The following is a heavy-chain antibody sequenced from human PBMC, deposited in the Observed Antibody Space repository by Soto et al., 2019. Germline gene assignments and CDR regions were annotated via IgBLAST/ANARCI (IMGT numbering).Heavy chain of an antibody. V-gene: IGHV3-66*01. CDR2: THSGGTS. Sequence: EVQLVESGGGLVQPGVSLRLSCVVSGLTVSSIDMSWVRQAPGKGLEWVSITHSGGTSYYAASVQGRFTVSRDTSKKPLFLQLCSLRVEDTAVYYCAGAGGSGSGYPGRRYSGMDVWGQGTTLTVS. CDR1: GLTVSSID. J-gene: IGHJ6*02. CDR3: AGAGGSGSGYPGRRYSGMDV. D-gene: IGHD3-16*01.